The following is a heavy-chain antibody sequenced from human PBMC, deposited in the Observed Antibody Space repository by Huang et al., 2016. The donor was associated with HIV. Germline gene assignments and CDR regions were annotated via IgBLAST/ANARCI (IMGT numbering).Heavy chain of an antibody. D-gene: IGHD2-8*02. Sequence: EVQLVESGGGLVQPGGSLSLSCAASGFTFSGYWMHWVRQAPGKGLVWLSRINNDGSITTYADSVKGRITISRDNARNTMYLQMTTLSAGDTAVYYCARHRSSGGVEEAFDIWGPGTLVTVAS. CDR1: GFTFSGYW. V-gene: IGHV3-74*03. CDR2: INNDGSIT. CDR3: ARHRSSGGVEEAFDI. J-gene: IGHJ3*02.